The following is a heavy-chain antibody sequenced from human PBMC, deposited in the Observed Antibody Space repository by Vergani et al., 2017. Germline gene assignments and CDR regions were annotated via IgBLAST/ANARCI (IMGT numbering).Heavy chain of an antibody. CDR1: GYTYRSYY. Sequence: QVKVVQSGAEVKAPGASVKVSCEASGYTYRSYYVHWVRQAPGQGLEWMGVINPLGGRATYSQKFQGRVSVTGDTSTTGGTSASMLYMDLTSLTPEDTAVDFCVSSRLRSFEYWGQGTLVTVSS. V-gene: IGHV1-46*03. D-gene: IGHD4-17*01. CDR3: VSSRLRSFEY. CDR2: INPLGGRA. J-gene: IGHJ4*02.